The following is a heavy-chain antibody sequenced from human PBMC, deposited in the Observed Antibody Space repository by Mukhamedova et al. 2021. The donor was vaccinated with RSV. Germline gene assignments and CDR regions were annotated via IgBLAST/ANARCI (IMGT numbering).Heavy chain of an antibody. J-gene: IGHJ4*02. Sequence: KGRFTISRDGSRDSLYLHMNSLKTEDTAVYYCARTWHDRKLDLWGQGTLATVSS. CDR3: ARTWHDRKLDL. D-gene: IGHD3-22*01. V-gene: IGHV3-72*01.